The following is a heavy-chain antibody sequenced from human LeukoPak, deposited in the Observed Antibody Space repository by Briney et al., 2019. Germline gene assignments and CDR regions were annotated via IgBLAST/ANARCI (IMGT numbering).Heavy chain of an antibody. J-gene: IGHJ6*02. V-gene: IGHV3-74*01. CDR3: ARAQVLTGWPYYYYYGMDV. CDR1: GFTFSSYW. Sequence: PGGSLRLSCTTSGFTFSSYWMHWVRQVPGKGLVWVSRINTDGSSISYADSVKGRFTISRDNAKKSLYLQTNSLRAEDTAVYFCARAQVLTGWPYYYYYGMDVWGLGTTVTVSS. CDR2: INTDGSSI. D-gene: IGHD3-9*01.